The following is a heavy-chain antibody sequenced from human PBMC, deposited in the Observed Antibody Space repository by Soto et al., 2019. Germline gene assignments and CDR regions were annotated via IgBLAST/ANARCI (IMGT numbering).Heavy chain of an antibody. CDR2: ISGSGGGT. CDR3: AKAGKRGLMTAGTSSCAPWAHYGMDV. V-gene: IGHV3-23*01. Sequence: EVQLLEPGGGLVQPGGSLRLSCAASGFTFSSDAMTWVRQAPGKGLEWVSAISGSGGGTYYAESVMGRFTISRDNSKNTVYLQMNSVRAEDTALYYCAKAGKRGLMTAGTSSCAPWAHYGMDVWGQGTTVTVSS. CDR1: GFTFSSDA. J-gene: IGHJ6*02. D-gene: IGHD4-4*01.